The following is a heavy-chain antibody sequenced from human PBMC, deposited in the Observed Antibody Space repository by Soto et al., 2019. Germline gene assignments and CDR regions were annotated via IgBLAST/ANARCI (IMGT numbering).Heavy chain of an antibody. D-gene: IGHD6-19*01. J-gene: IGHJ4*02. CDR2: IRTNASGGTT. CDR1: GLIVSNAW. V-gene: IGHV3-15*01. Sequence: VQLVESGGGLVKPGESLRLSCAASGLIVSNAWMNWVRQAPGKGMEWVGLIRTNASGGTTEYAAPVKGRFTISRADSKHTVYLQMSRVPTVDTAVHCCTDRPVASSGDYFGQGTLVNVAA. CDR3: TDRPVASSGDY.